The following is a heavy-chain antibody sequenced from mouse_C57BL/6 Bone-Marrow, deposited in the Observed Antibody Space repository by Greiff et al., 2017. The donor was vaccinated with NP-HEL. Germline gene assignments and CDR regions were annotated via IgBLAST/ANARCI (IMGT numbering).Heavy chain of an antibody. Sequence: VQLQQSGPELVKPGASVKISCKASGYSFTGYYMHWVKQSHGNILDWIGYIYPYNGVSSYNQKFKGKATLTVDKPSSTAYMELRSLTSEASAFYYCAKIYYDYDACFAYWGQGTLVTVSA. J-gene: IGHJ3*01. CDR1: GYSFTGYY. CDR2: IYPYNGVS. D-gene: IGHD2-4*01. CDR3: AKIYYDYDACFAY. V-gene: IGHV1-31*01.